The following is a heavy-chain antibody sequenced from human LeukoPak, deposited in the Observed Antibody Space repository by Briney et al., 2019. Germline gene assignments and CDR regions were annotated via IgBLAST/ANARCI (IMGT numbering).Heavy chain of an antibody. D-gene: IGHD6-19*01. V-gene: IGHV3-21*03. CDR2: ISSSSSYI. CDR1: GLTFSSYS. J-gene: IGHJ4*02. Sequence: GGSLRLSCAASGLTFSSYSMNWVRHAPGKGLEGVSSISSSSSYIYYADSAKRRFTIYRDNAKNSLYLQMTSLRAEDTAVYYCARDPPYSSGWYLAQYFDYWGQGTLVTVSS. CDR3: ARDPPYSSGWYLAQYFDY.